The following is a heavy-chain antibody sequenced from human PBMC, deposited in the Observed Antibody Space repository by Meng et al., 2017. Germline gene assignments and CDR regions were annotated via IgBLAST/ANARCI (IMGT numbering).Heavy chain of an antibody. CDR2: ISYDGSNK. CDR3: ARERVLVVVGATDDAFDI. CDR1: GFTFSSYA. Sequence: GESLKISCAASGFTFSSYAMHWVRQAPGKGLEWVAVISYDGSNKYYADSVKGRFTISRDNFKNTLYLQMNSLRAEETAVYYCARERVLVVVGATDDAFDIWGQGTMVTVSS. D-gene: IGHD1-26*01. V-gene: IGHV3-30*01. J-gene: IGHJ3*02.